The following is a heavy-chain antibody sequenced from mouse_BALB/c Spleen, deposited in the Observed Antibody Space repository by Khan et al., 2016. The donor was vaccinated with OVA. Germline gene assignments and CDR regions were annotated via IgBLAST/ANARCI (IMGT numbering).Heavy chain of an antibody. D-gene: IGHD1-3*01. J-gene: IGHJ3*01. CDR3: TRGGYSSFAY. CDR1: GYSFTSYL. CDR2: IYPGNSET. V-gene: IGHV1-5*01. Sequence: VQLQQSGTVLARPGASVKMSCKASGYSFTSYLIHWVKQRPGQGLEWIGDIYPGNSETSYNQKFKDKAKRTAGTSASTAYMELSSLTNEDSAVYYCTRGGYSSFAYWGQGTLVTVSA.